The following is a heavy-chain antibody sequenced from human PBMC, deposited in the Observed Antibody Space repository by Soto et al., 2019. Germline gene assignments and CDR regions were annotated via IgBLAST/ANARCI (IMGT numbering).Heavy chain of an antibody. V-gene: IGHV1-8*01. J-gene: IGHJ4*02. D-gene: IGHD3-10*01. Sequence: QVQLVQSGAEVKKPGASVKVSCKASGYTFTSYDINWVRQATGQGIEGMGWMNPNRGNTGNAQKVQGRVTMTRNTSISTAYMSLSRLRSEDTAVYYCARGFRRGSMVRVVITYYFAYWGQGTLVTVSS. CDR3: ARGFRRGSMVRVVITYYFAY. CDR1: GYTFTSYD. CDR2: MNPNRGNT.